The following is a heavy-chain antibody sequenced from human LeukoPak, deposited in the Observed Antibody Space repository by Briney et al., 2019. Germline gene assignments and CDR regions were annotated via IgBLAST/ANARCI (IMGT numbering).Heavy chain of an antibody. J-gene: IGHJ4*02. V-gene: IGHV3-NL1*01. CDR2: IYSGGST. Sequence: PGGSLRLSCAASGFTFFSYGMHWVRQAPGKGLEWVSVIYSGGSTYYADSVKGRFTISRDNSKNTLYLQMNSLRAEDTAVYYCARAIQSGYGKGAYFDYWGQGTLVTVSS. CDR1: GFTFFSYG. D-gene: IGHD5-12*01. CDR3: ARAIQSGYGKGAYFDY.